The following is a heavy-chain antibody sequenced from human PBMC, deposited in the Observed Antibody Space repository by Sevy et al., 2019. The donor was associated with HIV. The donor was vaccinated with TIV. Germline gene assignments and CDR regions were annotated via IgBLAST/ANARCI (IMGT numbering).Heavy chain of an antibody. V-gene: IGHV1-69*13. CDR1: GGTFSGYA. Sequence: ASVKVSCKASGGTFSGYAISWVRQAPGQGLEWMGGIIPIFGTANYAQKFQGRVTITADESTSTAYMELSSLRSEDTAVYYCARGTTVVTGGGVWGQGTTVTVSS. D-gene: IGHD4-17*01. CDR2: IIPIFGTA. J-gene: IGHJ6*02. CDR3: ARGTTVVTGGGV.